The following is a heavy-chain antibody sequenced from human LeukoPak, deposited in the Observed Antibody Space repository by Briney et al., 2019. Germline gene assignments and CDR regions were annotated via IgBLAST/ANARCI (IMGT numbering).Heavy chain of an antibody. Sequence: GSLRLSCAASGFNFSSYEMNWVRQAPGKGLEWISYISSSGSTIYYADSVKGRFTISRDNAKNSLYLQMNSLRAEDTAVYYCARALTMVVDYWGQGTLVTVSS. J-gene: IGHJ4*02. CDR1: GFNFSSYE. D-gene: IGHD3-10*01. V-gene: IGHV3-48*03. CDR2: ISSSGSTI. CDR3: ARALTMVVDY.